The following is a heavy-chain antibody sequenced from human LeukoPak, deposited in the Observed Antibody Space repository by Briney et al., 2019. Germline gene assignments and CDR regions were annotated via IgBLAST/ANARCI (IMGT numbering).Heavy chain of an antibody. CDR3: ARGGGYQDY. J-gene: IGHJ4*02. Sequence: ASVKVSCKASGGTFSSYAISWVRQAPGQGLEWMGRIIPILGIANYAQKFQGRVTMTTDTSTSTAYMELRSLRSDDTAVYYCARGGGYQDYWGQGTLVTVSS. D-gene: IGHD3-22*01. V-gene: IGHV1-69*04. CDR1: GGTFSSYA. CDR2: IIPILGIA.